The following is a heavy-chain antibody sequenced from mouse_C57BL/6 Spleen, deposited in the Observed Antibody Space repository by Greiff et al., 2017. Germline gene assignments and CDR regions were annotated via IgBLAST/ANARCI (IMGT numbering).Heavy chain of an antibody. CDR1: GFTFSSYA. D-gene: IGHD2-3*01. V-gene: IGHV5-4*01. CDR3: SRDDGYYWFAY. CDR2: ISDGGSYH. J-gene: IGHJ3*01. Sequence: DVMLVESGGGLVKPGGSLKLSCAASGFTFSSYAMSWVRPTPEKRLEWVATISDGGSYHYYPDNVKGRFTISRDNAKNNLYLQMSHLKSEDTALYCCSRDDGYYWFAYWGQGTLVTVSA.